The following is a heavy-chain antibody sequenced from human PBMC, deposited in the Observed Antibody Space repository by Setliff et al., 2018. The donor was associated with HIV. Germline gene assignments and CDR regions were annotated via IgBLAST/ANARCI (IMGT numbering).Heavy chain of an antibody. J-gene: IGHJ4*02. D-gene: IGHD3-22*01. CDR2: IFYSGTT. Sequence: SETLSLTCTVSEGYITGYYWAWIRQPPGRGLEWIGYIFYSGTTKFNPSLKSRAAISVDSSNNQFSLKMTSVTAADTAVYFCARFNALLGSSTYYDYWGPGLLVTVSS. CDR1: EGYITGYY. CDR3: ARFNALLGSSTYYDY. V-gene: IGHV4-59*01.